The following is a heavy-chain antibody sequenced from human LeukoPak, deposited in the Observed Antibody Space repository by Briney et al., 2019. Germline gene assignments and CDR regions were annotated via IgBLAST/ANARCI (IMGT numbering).Heavy chain of an antibody. D-gene: IGHD6-13*01. CDR2: IFYSGST. J-gene: IGHJ4*02. V-gene: IGHV4-59*12. CDR3: ARGLGYSSSPFDY. CDR1: GGSISNYY. Sequence: SETLSLTCTVSGGSISNYYWNWIRKPPGKGLEWIGNIFYSGSTNYNPSLKSRVTISVDTSKNQFSLRLSSVTAADTAVYYCARGLGYSSSPFDYWGQGTLVTVSS.